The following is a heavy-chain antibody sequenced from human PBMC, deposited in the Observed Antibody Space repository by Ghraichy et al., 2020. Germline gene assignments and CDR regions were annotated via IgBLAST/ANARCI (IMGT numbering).Heavy chain of an antibody. CDR3: ARATLPDCSSTSCYPYYYYYGMDV. Sequence: GGSLRLSCAASGFTFSSYGMHWVRQAPGKGLEWVAVIWYDGSNKYYADSVKGRFTISRDNSKNTLYLQMNSLRSEDTAVYYCARATLPDCSSTSCYPYYYYYGMDVWGQGTTVTVSS. CDR2: IWYDGSNK. CDR1: GFTFSSYG. D-gene: IGHD2-2*01. V-gene: IGHV3-33*01. J-gene: IGHJ6*02.